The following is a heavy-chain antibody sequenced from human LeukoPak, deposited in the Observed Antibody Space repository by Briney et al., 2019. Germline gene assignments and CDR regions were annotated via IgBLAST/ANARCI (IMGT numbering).Heavy chain of an antibody. J-gene: IGHJ4*02. CDR3: AREKEGSSGWYLVDY. CDR2: TYYRSKWYN. Sequence: QTLSLTCALSGDSVSSNSAAWNWIRQSPSRGLEWVGRTYYRSKWYNDYAVSVKSRITSNPDSSKNQFSLRLNSVTPEDTAVYYCAREKEGSSGWYLVDYWGQGTLVTVSS. V-gene: IGHV6-1*01. CDR1: GDSVSSNSAA. D-gene: IGHD6-19*01.